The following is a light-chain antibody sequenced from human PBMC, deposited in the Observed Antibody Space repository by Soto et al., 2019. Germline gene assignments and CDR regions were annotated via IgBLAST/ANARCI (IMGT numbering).Light chain of an antibody. V-gene: IGLV1-40*01. CDR2: GNN. CDR3: QTYDTSLSGYV. Sequence: QSVLTQPPSVSGAPGQRVTISCTGSSSNFGSGYDVQRYQQLPGTAPKFLISGNNDRPSGLPDRFSASKSGTSASLAITGLQAEDEADYYCQTYDTSLSGYVFGTGTKPTVL. J-gene: IGLJ1*01. CDR1: SSNFGSGYD.